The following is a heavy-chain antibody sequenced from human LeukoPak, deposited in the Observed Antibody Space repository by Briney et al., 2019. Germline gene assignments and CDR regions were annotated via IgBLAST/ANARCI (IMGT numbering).Heavy chain of an antibody. D-gene: IGHD3-16*01. V-gene: IGHV1-18*01. CDR3: ARATIMITFGGALRRGFDY. Sequence: ASVKVSCKASGYTFTSYDINWVRQAPGQGLEWMGWISAYNGNTNYAQKLQGRVTMTTDTSTSTAYMELRSLRSDDTAVYYCARATIMITFGGALRRGFDYWGQGTLVTVSS. CDR1: GYTFTSYD. J-gene: IGHJ4*02. CDR2: ISAYNGNT.